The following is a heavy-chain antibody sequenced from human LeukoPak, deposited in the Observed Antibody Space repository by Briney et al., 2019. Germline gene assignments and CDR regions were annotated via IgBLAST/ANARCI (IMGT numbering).Heavy chain of an antibody. D-gene: IGHD6-6*01. J-gene: IGHJ4*02. Sequence: SVKVSCKASGGTFSSYAISWVRQAPGQGLEWMGGIIPIFGTANYAQKFQGRVTITADKSTSTAYMELSSLRSEDTAVYYCARGVEYSSSSRIDYWGQGTLVTVSS. CDR3: ARGVEYSSSSRIDY. CDR2: IIPIFGTA. CDR1: GGTFSSYA. V-gene: IGHV1-69*06.